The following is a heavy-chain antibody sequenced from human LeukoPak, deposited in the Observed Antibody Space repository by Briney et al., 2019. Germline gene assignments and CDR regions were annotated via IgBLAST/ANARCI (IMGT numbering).Heavy chain of an antibody. J-gene: IGHJ4*02. Sequence: GESLKISCKGSGYSFTSYWIGWVRQMSGEGLEWMGIIYPGDSDTRYSPSFQGQVTLSADKSISTAYLQWSSLKASDTAIYYCARRPEAARREYFFDYWGQGTLVTVSS. CDR3: ARRPEAARREYFFDY. V-gene: IGHV5-51*01. CDR1: GYSFTSYW. CDR2: IYPGDSDT. D-gene: IGHD6-6*01.